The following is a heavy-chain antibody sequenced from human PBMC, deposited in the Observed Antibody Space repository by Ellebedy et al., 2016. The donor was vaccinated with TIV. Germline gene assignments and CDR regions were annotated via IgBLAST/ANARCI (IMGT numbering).Heavy chain of an antibody. D-gene: IGHD6-6*01. CDR1: GFTVSSNY. Sequence: GESLKISCAASGFTVSSNYMSWVRQAPGKGLEWVSVIYSGGSTYYADSVKGRFTISRDNSKNTLYIQMNSLRAEDTAVYYCARRPNYYGMDVWGQGTTVTVSS. CDR3: ARRPNYYGMDV. V-gene: IGHV3-53*01. CDR2: IYSGGST. J-gene: IGHJ6*02.